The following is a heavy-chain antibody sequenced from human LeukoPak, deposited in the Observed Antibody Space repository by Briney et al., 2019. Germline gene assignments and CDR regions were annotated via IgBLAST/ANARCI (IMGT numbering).Heavy chain of an antibody. J-gene: IGHJ4*02. CDR3: ARARGYSYGYLDY. CDR1: GFTFSSYS. Sequence: GGSLRLSCAASGFTFSSYSMNWVRQAPGKGLEWVSYISSSSSTIYYADSVKGRFTISRDNAKNSLYLQMNSLRAEDTAVYYCARARGYSYGYLDYWGQGTLVTVSS. CDR2: ISSSSSTI. D-gene: IGHD5-18*01. V-gene: IGHV3-48*04.